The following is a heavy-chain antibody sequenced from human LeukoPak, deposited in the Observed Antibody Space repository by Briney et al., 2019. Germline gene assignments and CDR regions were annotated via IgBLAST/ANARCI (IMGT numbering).Heavy chain of an antibody. CDR3: AKGGLGQASGLDV. Sequence: GGSLRLSCAASGFIFSNYARTWVRQAPGKGLEYISSITDSGGSAYYADSVKGRFTLSRDNSRDTLYLHLNSLRAEDTALYYCAKGGLGQASGLDVWGQGTTVIVSS. D-gene: IGHD3-10*01. V-gene: IGHV3-23*01. J-gene: IGHJ6*02. CDR2: ITDSGGSA. CDR1: GFIFSNYA.